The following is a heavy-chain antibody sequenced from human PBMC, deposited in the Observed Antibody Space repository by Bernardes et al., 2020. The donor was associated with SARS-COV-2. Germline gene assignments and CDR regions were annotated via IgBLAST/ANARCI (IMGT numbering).Heavy chain of an antibody. Sequence: SETLSLTCAVYGGSFSGYYWSWIRQPPGKGLEWIGEISHSGSTNYNPSLKSRVTISVDTSKNQFSLKLSSVTAADTAVYYCARRKISITIFGVVRNGMDVWGQGTTVTVSS. V-gene: IGHV4-34*01. D-gene: IGHD3-3*01. J-gene: IGHJ6*02. CDR1: GGSFSGYY. CDR3: ARRKISITIFGVVRNGMDV. CDR2: ISHSGST.